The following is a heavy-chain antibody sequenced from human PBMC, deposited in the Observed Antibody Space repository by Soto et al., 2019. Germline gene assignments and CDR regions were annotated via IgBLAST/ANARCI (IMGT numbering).Heavy chain of an antibody. Sequence: SETLSLTCTVAGGSISSYYWSLLRPHPGKGLEWIGYIYYSGSTNYNPSLKSRVTISVDTSKNQFSLYLQMSSLRAEDTAVYYCARVPSSSYHYFDYWGQGTLVTVSS. J-gene: IGHJ4*02. CDR3: ARVPSSSYHYFDY. D-gene: IGHD6-13*01. CDR1: GGSISSYY. V-gene: IGHV4-59*12. CDR2: IYYSGST.